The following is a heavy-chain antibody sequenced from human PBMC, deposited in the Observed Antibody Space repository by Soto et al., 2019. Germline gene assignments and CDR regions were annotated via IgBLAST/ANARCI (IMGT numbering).Heavy chain of an antibody. CDR2: IYYSGST. J-gene: IGHJ5*02. CDR3: ARMVWCGGDCRGPFDD. CDR1: GGSISSGDYY. D-gene: IGHD2-21*02. V-gene: IGHV4-30-4*01. Sequence: SETLSLTCTVSGGSISSGDYYWSWIRQPPGKGLEWIGYIYYSGSTYYNPSLKSRVTISVDTSKNQFSLKLSSVTAADTAVYYCARMVWCGGDCRGPFDDWGQGTLVPVSS.